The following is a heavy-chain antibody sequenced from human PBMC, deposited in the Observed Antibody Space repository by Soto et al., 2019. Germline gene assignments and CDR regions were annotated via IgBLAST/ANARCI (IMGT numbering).Heavy chain of an antibody. CDR2: INHSGST. Sequence: SETLCLTCAVYGGSFSGYDWRWILHPPWKGLEWIGEINHSGSTNYNPSLKSRVTISMDKSKNQFSLKLNSVTAAATAVYYCGSNQDGDHSGGYSYWRQRTLVLGSA. CDR3: GSNQDGDHSGGYSY. D-gene: IGHD3-22*01. V-gene: IGHV4-34*01. CDR1: GGSFSGYD. J-gene: IGHJ1*01.